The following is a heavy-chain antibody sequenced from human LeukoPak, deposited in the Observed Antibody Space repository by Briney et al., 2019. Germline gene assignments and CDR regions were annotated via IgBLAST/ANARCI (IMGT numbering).Heavy chain of an antibody. Sequence: GASVKVSCKASGYTFTSYDINWVRQATGQGLEWMGWMNPNSGNTGYAQKFQGRVTMTRDTSISTAYMELSRLRSDDTAVYYCARDSLTINSSGWYRPKHKSSGNFDYWGQGTLVTVSS. V-gene: IGHV1-8*01. CDR3: ARDSLTINSSGWYRPKHKSSGNFDY. CDR2: MNPNSGNT. J-gene: IGHJ4*02. CDR1: GYTFTSYD. D-gene: IGHD6-19*01.